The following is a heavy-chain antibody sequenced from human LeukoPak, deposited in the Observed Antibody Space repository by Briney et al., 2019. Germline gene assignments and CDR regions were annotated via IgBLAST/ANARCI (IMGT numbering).Heavy chain of an antibody. CDR3: ARDQLASGYYDFWSGYLYYYGMDV. CDR2: ISAYNGNT. V-gene: IGHV1-18*01. D-gene: IGHD3-3*01. CDR1: GGTFSSYA. J-gene: IGHJ6*02. Sequence: GASVKVSCKASGGTFSSYAISWVRQAPGQGLEWMGWISAYNGNTNYAQKLQGRVTMTTDTSTSTAYMELRSLRSDDTAVYYCARDQLASGYYDFWSGYLYYYGMDVWGQRTTVTVSS.